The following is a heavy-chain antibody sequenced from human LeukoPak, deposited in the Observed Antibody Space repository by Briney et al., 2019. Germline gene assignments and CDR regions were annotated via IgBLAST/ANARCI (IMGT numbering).Heavy chain of an antibody. CDR1: GFTFSSYD. CDR3: ARGPGGWPIDY. D-gene: IGHD3-16*01. CDR2: IGTAGDT. Sequence: GGSLRLSCAASGFTFSSYDMHWVRQATGKGLEWVSAIGTAGDTYYPGSVKGRFTISRENAKNSLYLQMNSLRAGDTAVYYCARGPGGWPIDYWGQGTLVTVSS. J-gene: IGHJ4*02. V-gene: IGHV3-13*01.